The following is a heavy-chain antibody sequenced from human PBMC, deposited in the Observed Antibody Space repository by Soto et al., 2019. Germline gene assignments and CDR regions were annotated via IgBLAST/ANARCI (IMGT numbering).Heavy chain of an antibody. Sequence: SETLSLTCTVSGGSINSGDYYCSWIRQPPGKGLEWIGYIYYSGSTYYNPSLKSRVTISVDTSKNQFSLKLSSVTAADTAVYYCARGKVFKYYFDYWGQGTLVTVSS. V-gene: IGHV4-30-4*01. D-gene: IGHD1-20*01. CDR1: GGSINSGDYY. J-gene: IGHJ4*02. CDR2: IYYSGST. CDR3: ARGKVFKYYFDY.